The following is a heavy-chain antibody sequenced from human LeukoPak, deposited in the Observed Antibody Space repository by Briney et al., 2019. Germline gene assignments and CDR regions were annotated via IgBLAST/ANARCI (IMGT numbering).Heavy chain of an antibody. CDR2: IYYSGST. Sequence: SQTLSLTCAVSGGSISSGGYSWSWIRQHPGKGLEWIGYIYYSGSTYYNPSLKSRVTISVDTSKNQFSLKLSSVTAADTAVYYCARQGVAARPIDYWGQGTLVTVSS. V-gene: IGHV4-31*11. CDR1: GGSISSGGYS. CDR3: ARQGVAARPIDY. J-gene: IGHJ4*02. D-gene: IGHD6-6*01.